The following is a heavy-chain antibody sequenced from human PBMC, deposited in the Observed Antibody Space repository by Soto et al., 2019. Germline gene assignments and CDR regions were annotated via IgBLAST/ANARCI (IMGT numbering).Heavy chain of an antibody. CDR1: GYTFVSYG. V-gene: IGHV1-18*01. Sequence: QVQLVQSGAEVKEPGASVKVSCKASGYTFVSYGISWVRQAPGQGLEWMGWISPYNSNTNYAQKFQGRVTMTTDTSTSTVYMELRSLRSDDTDVYYCSRVAQKWLVAAFDIWGQGTMVTVSS. J-gene: IGHJ3*02. D-gene: IGHD6-19*01. CDR2: ISPYNSNT. CDR3: SRVAQKWLVAAFDI.